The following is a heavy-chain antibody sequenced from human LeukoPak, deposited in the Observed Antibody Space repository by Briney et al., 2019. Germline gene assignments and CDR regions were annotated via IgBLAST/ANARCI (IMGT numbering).Heavy chain of an antibody. D-gene: IGHD3-22*01. CDR3: ARGYYYDSSGYSLRY. Sequence: LETLSLTCTVSGGSISSYYWSWIRQPPGKGLEWIGYIYTSGSTNYNPSLKSRATISVDTSKNQFSLKLSSVTAADTAVYYCARGYYYDSSGYSLRYWGQGTLVTVSS. V-gene: IGHV4-4*09. J-gene: IGHJ4*02. CDR2: IYTSGST. CDR1: GGSISSYY.